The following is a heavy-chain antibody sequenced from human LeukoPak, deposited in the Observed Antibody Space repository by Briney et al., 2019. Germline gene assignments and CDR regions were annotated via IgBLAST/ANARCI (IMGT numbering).Heavy chain of an antibody. D-gene: IGHD6-13*01. CDR3: AKGGAADAGYYAMDV. CDR1: GFTFSSYA. CDR2: ISGSGGNT. V-gene: IGHV3-23*01. J-gene: IGHJ6*02. Sequence: GGSLRLSCAASGFTFSSYAMSWVRQAPGKGLEWVSAISGSGGNTFYADSVKGRFTISRDNSKNTLYLQMNSLRADDTAVYYCAKGGAADAGYYAMDVWGQGTTVTVPS.